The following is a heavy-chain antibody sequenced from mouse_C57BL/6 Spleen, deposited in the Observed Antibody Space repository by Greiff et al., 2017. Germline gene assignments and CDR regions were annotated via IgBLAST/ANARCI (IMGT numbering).Heavy chain of an antibody. D-gene: IGHD2-4*01. CDR2: IDPETGGT. CDR3: TRYDYDGAGFAY. Sequence: QVQLQQSGAELVRPGASVTLSCKASGYTFTDYEMHWVKQTPVHGLEWIGAIDPETGGTAYNQKFKGKAILTADKSSSTAYMELRSLTSEDSAVYYWTRYDYDGAGFAYWGQGTLVTVSA. V-gene: IGHV1-15*01. CDR1: GYTFTDYE. J-gene: IGHJ3*01.